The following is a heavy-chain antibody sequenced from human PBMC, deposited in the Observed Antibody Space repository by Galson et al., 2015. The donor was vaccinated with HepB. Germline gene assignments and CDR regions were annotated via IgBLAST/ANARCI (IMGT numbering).Heavy chain of an antibody. CDR3: AREGYGGIDAFDI. J-gene: IGHJ3*02. CDR1: GYTFRNFV. V-gene: IGHV1-18*04. CDR2: ISVYNGDT. Sequence: SVKVSCKASGYTFRNFVINWVRQAPGQGLEWMGRISVYNGDTSLAQNLQVRVTLTTDTSSNTAYMELRSLRPDDTALYYCAREGYGGIDAFDIWGQGTMVIVSS. D-gene: IGHD4-23*01.